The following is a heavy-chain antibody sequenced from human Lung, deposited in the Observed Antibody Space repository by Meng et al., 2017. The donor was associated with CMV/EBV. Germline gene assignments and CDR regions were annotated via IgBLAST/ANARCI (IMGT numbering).Heavy chain of an antibody. D-gene: IGHD2-2*02. Sequence: SVKVSCKASGGTFSSYAISWVRQAPGQGLEWMGGIIPILGIANYAQKCQGRVTITADKSTSTAYMELSSLRSDDTAVYYCAREGYCSSTSCYTSRYYYYYGMDVWGQGTTVTVSS. V-gene: IGHV1-69*10. CDR1: GGTFSSYA. CDR3: AREGYCSSTSCYTSRYYYYYGMDV. J-gene: IGHJ6*02. CDR2: IIPILGIA.